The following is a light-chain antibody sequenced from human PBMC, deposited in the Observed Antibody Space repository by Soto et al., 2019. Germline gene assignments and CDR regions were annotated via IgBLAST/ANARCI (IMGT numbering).Light chain of an antibody. J-gene: IGLJ2*01. CDR3: QSYDSSLSGLVV. V-gene: IGLV1-40*01. CDR1: RSNIRAGYD. CDR2: GNS. Sequence: QSVLTQPPSVSGAPGQRVTISCTGRRSNIRAGYDVHWYQQLPGTAPKVLIYGNSNRPSGVPDRVSGSKSGTSASRAITGLQAEDEADYYCQSYDSSLSGLVVFGGGTKLTVL.